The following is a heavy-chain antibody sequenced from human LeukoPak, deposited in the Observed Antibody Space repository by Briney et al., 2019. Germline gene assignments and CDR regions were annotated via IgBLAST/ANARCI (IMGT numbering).Heavy chain of an antibody. CDR3: ARGVAPSIAAAGTILSFDY. J-gene: IGHJ4*02. D-gene: IGHD6-13*01. Sequence: SETLSLTCAVSGGSISINDYFWAWIRQSPGKGLEWIGSVSYRGDTYYNPSLQSRVTISVDTSKNQFSLKLSSVTAADTAVYYCARGVAPSIAAAGTILSFDYWGQGTLVTVSS. V-gene: IGHV4-39*07. CDR2: VSYRGDT. CDR1: GGSISINDYF.